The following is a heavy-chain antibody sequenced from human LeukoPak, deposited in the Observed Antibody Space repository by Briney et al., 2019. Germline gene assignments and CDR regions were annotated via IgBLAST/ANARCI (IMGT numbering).Heavy chain of an antibody. CDR1: RYSSIVSG. CDR2: ISPYNPAT. J-gene: IGHJ3*02. D-gene: IGHD2-21*01. V-gene: IGHV5-51*01. CDR3: AKRPGDRAAFDI. Sequence: PGESLKITCKGSRYSSIVSGSGWMRQMPGKSREWMGVISPYNPATRYSPSFQGQVIMSAATSTSAAYLQWSRLMASDTGMYCCAKRPGDRAAFDIWGQGTMVIVAS.